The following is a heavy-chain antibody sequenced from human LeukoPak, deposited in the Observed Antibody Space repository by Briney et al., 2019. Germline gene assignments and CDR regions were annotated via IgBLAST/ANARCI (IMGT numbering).Heavy chain of an antibody. Sequence: GGSLRLSCAASGFTFSSYAMSWVRQAPGKGLGWVSAISGSGGSTYYADSVKGRFTITRDNSKNTLYLQMNSLRVEDTAIYYCAKREYYGSGSYYKNWGQGTLVTVSS. CDR3: AKREYYGSGSYYKN. D-gene: IGHD3-10*01. CDR1: GFTFSSYA. CDR2: ISGSGGST. V-gene: IGHV3-23*01. J-gene: IGHJ4*02.